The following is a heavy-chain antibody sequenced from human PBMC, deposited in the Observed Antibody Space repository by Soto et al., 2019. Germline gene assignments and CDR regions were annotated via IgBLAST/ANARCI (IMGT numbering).Heavy chain of an antibody. D-gene: IGHD1-26*01. CDR3: ARVRDSGSPTGHDAFDI. CDR1: GGTFSSYA. V-gene: IGHV1-69*13. CDR2: IIPIFGTA. Sequence: ASVKVSCKASGGTFSSYAISWVRQAPGQGLEWMGGIIPIFGTANYAQKFQGRVTITADESTSTAYMELSSLRSEDTAVYYCARVRDSGSPTGHDAFDIWGQGTMVTFSS. J-gene: IGHJ3*02.